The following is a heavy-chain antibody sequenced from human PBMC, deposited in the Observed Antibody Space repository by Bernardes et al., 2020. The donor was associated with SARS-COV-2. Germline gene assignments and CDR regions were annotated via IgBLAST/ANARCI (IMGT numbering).Heavy chain of an antibody. Sequence: GGSLRLSCAASGFTFSSYTMNWVRQAPGKGLEWISSISTSSSYISYSDSVRGRFTISRDNAKNSVSLQMNSLRAEDTAVYYCARVDFSNLYYFDYWGQGTPVTGSS. V-gene: IGHV3-21*06. CDR1: GFTFSSYT. J-gene: IGHJ4*02. CDR3: ARVDFSNLYYFDY. CDR2: ISTSSSYI. D-gene: IGHD4-4*01.